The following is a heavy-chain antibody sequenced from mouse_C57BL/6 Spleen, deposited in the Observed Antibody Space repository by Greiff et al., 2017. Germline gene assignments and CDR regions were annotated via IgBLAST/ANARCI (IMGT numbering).Heavy chain of an antibody. CDR3: TADYGRYYFDY. CDR2: IAPENGDT. D-gene: IGHD1-1*02. Sequence: EVQLQQSGAELVRPGASVKFSCTASGFNIKDNYMYWVKQRPEQGLEWIGWIAPENGDTESASKFQGQVTITADTSSNTAYLQLSSLTSEDTAVYYGTADYGRYYFDYWGQGTTLTVSS. CDR1: GFNIKDNY. V-gene: IGHV14-4*01. J-gene: IGHJ2*01.